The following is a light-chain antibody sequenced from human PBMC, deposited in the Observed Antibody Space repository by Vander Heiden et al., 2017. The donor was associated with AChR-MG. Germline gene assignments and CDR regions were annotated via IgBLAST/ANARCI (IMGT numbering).Light chain of an antibody. V-gene: IGKV1-9*01. CDR2: AAS. CDR3: QQLNSFPPG. CDR1: QGISSY. Sequence: DIHLTQSPSLLSASVGDRVTITCRASQGISSYLAWYQQKPGKVPKLLIYAASTLQSGVPSRFSGGGSGTECTLTISSLQPEDFATYYCQQLNSFPPGFGGGTKVEIK. J-gene: IGKJ4*01.